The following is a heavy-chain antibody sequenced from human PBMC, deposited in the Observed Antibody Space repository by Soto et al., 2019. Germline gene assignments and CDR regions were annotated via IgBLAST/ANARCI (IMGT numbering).Heavy chain of an antibody. CDR2: IYHSGST. CDR1: GGSISSSNW. J-gene: IGHJ6*02. CDR3: ARAWPSVDSYRSGVMDV. Sequence: QVQLQESGPGLVKPSGTLSVTCAVSGGSISSSNWWKGVRQPPGKGLEWIGEIYHSGSTNYNPSLSSRVTISLVKSKNQFSLRVKSVTAADTAEYYCARAWPSVDSYRSGVMDVWRQGTTVTVSS. V-gene: IGHV4-4*02. D-gene: IGHD3-16*02.